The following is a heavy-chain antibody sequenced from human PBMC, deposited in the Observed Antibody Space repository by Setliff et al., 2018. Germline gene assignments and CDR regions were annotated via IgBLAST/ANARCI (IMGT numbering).Heavy chain of an antibody. V-gene: IGHV4-59*01. Sequence: SETLSLTCSVSDGSISSFYWSWIRQPPGKGLEWIGYIHYSGSTNYNPSLKSRVTISVDSSKNQVSLKLSSVTAADTAMYYCARRVNYYDSSGYYYSWFYFDYWGQGTLVTVSS. J-gene: IGHJ4*02. CDR3: ARRVNYYDSSGYYYSWFYFDY. CDR2: IHYSGST. D-gene: IGHD3-22*01. CDR1: DGSISSFY.